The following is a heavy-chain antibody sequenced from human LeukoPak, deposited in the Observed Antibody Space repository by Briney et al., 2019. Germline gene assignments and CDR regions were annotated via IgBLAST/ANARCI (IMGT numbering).Heavy chain of an antibody. CDR2: INPNSGGT. D-gene: IGHD5-24*01. CDR3: ARQGDGYNAGTYDY. Sequence: GASVKASCKASGYTFTGYYMHWVRQAPGQGLEWMGWINPNSGGTNYAQKFQGRVTMTRDTSISTAYMELSRLRSDDTAVYYCARQGDGYNAGTYDYWGQGTLVTVSS. J-gene: IGHJ4*02. CDR1: GYTFTGYY. V-gene: IGHV1-2*02.